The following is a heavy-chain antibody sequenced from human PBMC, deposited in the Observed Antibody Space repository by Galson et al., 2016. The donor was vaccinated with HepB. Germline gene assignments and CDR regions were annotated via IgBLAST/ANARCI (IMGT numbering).Heavy chain of an antibody. V-gene: IGHV1-2*02. CDR2: INPRRGGI. D-gene: IGHD1-26*01. CDR1: GYSFTDYY. J-gene: IGHJ4*02. CDR3: VRGEGSPYYFDY. Sequence: SVKVSCKASGYSFTDYYIHWVRQAPGQGLEWMGWINPRRGGINYSQKFQGRVAMTSDTSINPAYMELRSLRSDDTAIYYCVRGEGSPYYFDYWGQGTLVTVSS.